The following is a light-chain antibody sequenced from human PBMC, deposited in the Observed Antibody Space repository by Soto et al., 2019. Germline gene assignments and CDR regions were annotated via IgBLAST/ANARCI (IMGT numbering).Light chain of an antibody. CDR1: QDLRNY. J-gene: IGKJ5*01. V-gene: IGKV1-27*01. CDR2: AAS. CDR3: QNYDSAPIT. Sequence: DIQMTQSPSSLSASVGTRVSITCRASQDLRNYLAWYQQKPGKVPKVLIYAASTLQPGVPSRFSGSGSGTDFTLTINSLQPDDIATYYCQNYDSAPITFGQGTRLEIK.